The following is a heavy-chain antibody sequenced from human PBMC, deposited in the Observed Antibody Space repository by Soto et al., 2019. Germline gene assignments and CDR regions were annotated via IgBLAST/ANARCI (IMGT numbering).Heavy chain of an antibody. Sequence: EVQLVESGGGLVQPGGSLRLACAASGFTFSTYNMNWVRQAPGKGLEWLSYISTSSSTIFYADSVKGRLTISRDNAKNPLFLKMTSLRAKDTAVYYCGRGLGSYNSESYIPFASWGQGTLVPVPS. D-gene: IGHD3-10*01. CDR2: ISTSSSTI. CDR1: GFTFSTYN. V-gene: IGHV3-48*01. CDR3: GRGLGSYNSESYIPFAS. J-gene: IGHJ4*02.